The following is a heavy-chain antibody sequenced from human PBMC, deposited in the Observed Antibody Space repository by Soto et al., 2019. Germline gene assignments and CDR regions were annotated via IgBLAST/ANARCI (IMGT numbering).Heavy chain of an antibody. CDR3: ARSLDYGDY. V-gene: IGHV3-21*01. J-gene: IGHJ4*02. CDR2: ISSSSSYI. CDR1: GFTFSSYS. Sequence: EVQLVESGGGLVKPGGSLRLSCAASGFTFSSYSMNWVRQAPGKGLVWVSSISSSSSYIYYADSLKGRFTISRDNAKNTLFLQMNSLMAAATAVYYFARSLDYGDYWGQGTLVTVSS.